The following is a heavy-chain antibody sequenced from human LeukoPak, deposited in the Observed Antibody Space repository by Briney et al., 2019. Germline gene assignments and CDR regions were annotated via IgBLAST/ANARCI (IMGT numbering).Heavy chain of an antibody. V-gene: IGHV1-8*02. CDR1: GYTFTSYD. J-gene: IGHJ6*03. CDR2: MNPNSGNT. CDR3: ARVRCSSTSCSRWYMDV. D-gene: IGHD2-2*01. Sequence: ASVKVSCKASGYTFTSYDINWVRQATGQGLEWMGWMNPNSGNTGYAQKLQGRVTMTTDTSTSTAYMELRSLRSDDTAVYYCARVRCSSTSCSRWYMDVWGKGTTVTVSS.